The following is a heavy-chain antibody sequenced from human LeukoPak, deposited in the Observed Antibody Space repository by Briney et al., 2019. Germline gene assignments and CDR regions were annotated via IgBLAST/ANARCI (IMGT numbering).Heavy chain of an antibody. D-gene: IGHD1-26*01. V-gene: IGHV3-15*01. CDR2: IKSKTDGGTT. Sequence: GGSLRLSCAASGFTFSNAWMSWVRQAPGKGLEWVGRIKSKTDGGTTDYAAPVKGRFTISRDDSKNTLYLQMNSLKTEDTAVCYCTTFLVGATNIDYWGQGTLVTVSS. J-gene: IGHJ4*02. CDR1: GFTFSNAW. CDR3: TTFLVGATNIDY.